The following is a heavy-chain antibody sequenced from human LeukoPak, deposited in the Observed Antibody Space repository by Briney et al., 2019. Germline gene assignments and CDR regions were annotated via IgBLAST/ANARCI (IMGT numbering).Heavy chain of an antibody. CDR3: ARKMYSSSWQHSRKKYYFDY. Sequence: GESLKLSCEGSGFSLSSYSMHWVRQAPGKGLEWVSSISGTSKYIHYSDSVKGRFTISRDNSKNSFYLQMNSPRVEDTAVYYCARKMYSSSWQHSRKKYYFDYWGQGTLVTVSS. CDR2: ISGTSKYI. J-gene: IGHJ4*02. V-gene: IGHV3-21*04. CDR1: GFSLSSYS. D-gene: IGHD6-13*01.